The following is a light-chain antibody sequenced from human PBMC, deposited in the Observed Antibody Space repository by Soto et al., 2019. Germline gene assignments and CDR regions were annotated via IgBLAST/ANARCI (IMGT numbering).Light chain of an antibody. CDR2: GAS. J-gene: IGKJ4*01. CDR3: QPYNNWPLT. V-gene: IGKV3-20*01. Sequence: EIVLTQSPGTLSLSPGERATLSCRASQSVSSSYLAWYQQKSGQAPRLLIYGASSRATGIPDRFSGSGSGAEFTLTINSLQSEDFAVYYCQPYNNWPLTFGGGT. CDR1: QSVSSSY.